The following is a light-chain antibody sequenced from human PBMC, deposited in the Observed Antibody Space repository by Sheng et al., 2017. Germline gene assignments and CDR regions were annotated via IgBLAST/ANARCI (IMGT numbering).Light chain of an antibody. CDR3: MQALRTPT. CDR2: LNS. Sequence: DIVMTQSPVSLSVTPGEPASISCRSSQTLLHANGYTYIDWLLQKPGQSPQLLIYLNSKRASGVPDRFSGSGVGTDFTLTISRVEPEDVGVYYCMQALRTPTFGGGTKVEIK. CDR1: QTLLHANGYTY. J-gene: IGKJ4*01. V-gene: IGKV2-28*01.